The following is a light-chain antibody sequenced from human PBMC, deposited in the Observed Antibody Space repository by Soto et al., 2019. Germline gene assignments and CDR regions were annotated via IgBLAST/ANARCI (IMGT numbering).Light chain of an antibody. Sequence: QPASVSGSPGQSITISCTGTRSDIGRYNYVSWYQQHPGKAPKLMIYEVTYRPSGVSARFSGSKSGSTASLTISGLQAEDEADYFCSSFSTTSSPHILFGGGTKVTVL. CDR2: EVT. CDR3: SSFSTTSSPHIL. V-gene: IGLV2-14*01. CDR1: RSDIGRYNY. J-gene: IGLJ2*01.